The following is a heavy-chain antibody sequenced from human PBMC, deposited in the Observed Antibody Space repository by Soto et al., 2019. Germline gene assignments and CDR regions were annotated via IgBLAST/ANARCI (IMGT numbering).Heavy chain of an antibody. Sequence: QVQLQESGPGLVKPSQTLSLTCTVSGASISSGGYYWSWIRQHPGKGLEWIGYIYYNGSTYYNPSRKGRVTISVDTSKNQFSLKLSSVTAADAAVYYCARVPYDSGAVFWFDPWGQGTLVTVSS. J-gene: IGHJ5*02. CDR3: ARVPYDSGAVFWFDP. CDR1: GASISSGGYY. V-gene: IGHV4-31*03. CDR2: IYYNGST. D-gene: IGHD3-3*01.